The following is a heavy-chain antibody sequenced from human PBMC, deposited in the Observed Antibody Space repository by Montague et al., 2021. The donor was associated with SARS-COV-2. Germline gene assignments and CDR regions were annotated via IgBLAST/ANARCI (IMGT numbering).Heavy chain of an antibody. V-gene: IGHV3-66*01. CDR2: IYRGGKT. CDR1: GFSVSDNY. D-gene: IGHD5-18*01. CDR3: ARDEGYSYSSCGLDV. J-gene: IGHJ6*02. Sequence: SLRLSCAVSGFSVSDNYMNWVRQAPGKGLEWVSIIYRGGKTYYADSVKGRFTISRDDSDNAVYLQMTRLTAVDSAVYYCARDEGYSYSSCGLDVWGQGTTVSVSS.